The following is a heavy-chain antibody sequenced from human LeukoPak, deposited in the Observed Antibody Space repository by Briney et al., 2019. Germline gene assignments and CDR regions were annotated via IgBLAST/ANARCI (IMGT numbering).Heavy chain of an antibody. V-gene: IGHV4-61*05. CDR2: IYYSGST. J-gene: IGHJ4*02. CDR1: GGSISSSSYY. Sequence: KPSETLSLTCTVSGGSISSSSYYWSWIRQPPGKGLEWIGYIYYSGSTNYNPSLKSRVTISVDTSKNQFSLKLSSVTAADTAVYYCATLHYSSGWVKIDYWGQGTLVTVSS. CDR3: ATLHYSSGWVKIDY. D-gene: IGHD6-19*01.